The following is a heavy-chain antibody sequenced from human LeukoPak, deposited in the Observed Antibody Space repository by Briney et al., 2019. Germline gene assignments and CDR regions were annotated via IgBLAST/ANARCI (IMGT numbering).Heavy chain of an antibody. V-gene: IGHV3-21*01. CDR1: GFTFSSYS. J-gene: IGHJ4*02. Sequence: PGGSLRLSCAASGFTFSSYSMNWVHQAPGKGLEWVSSISSSSSYIYYADSVKGRFTISRDNAKNSLYLQMNSLRAEDTAVYYCASGTYSSGWYDYWGQGTLVTVSS. D-gene: IGHD6-19*01. CDR2: ISSSSSYI. CDR3: ASGTYSSGWYDY.